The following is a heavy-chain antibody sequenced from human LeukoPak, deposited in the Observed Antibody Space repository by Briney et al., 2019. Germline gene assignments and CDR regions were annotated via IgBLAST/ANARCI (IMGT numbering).Heavy chain of an antibody. D-gene: IGHD7-27*01. CDR2: ISSSSSYI. V-gene: IGHV3-21*01. J-gene: IGHJ4*02. Sequence: GGSLRLSCAASGFTFSSYSMNWVRQAPGKGLEWVSSISSSSSYIYYADSVKGRFTISRDDSKNTLYLQMNSLRAEDTAVYYCAREKTGGYFDYWGQGTLVTVSS. CDR3: AREKTGGYFDY. CDR1: GFTFSSYS.